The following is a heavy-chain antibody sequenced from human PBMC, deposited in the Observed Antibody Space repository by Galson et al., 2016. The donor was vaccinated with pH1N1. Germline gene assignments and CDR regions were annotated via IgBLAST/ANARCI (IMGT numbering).Heavy chain of an antibody. V-gene: IGHV5-51*01. CDR3: ARHSGDGYRYGSERYFDY. J-gene: IGHJ4*02. D-gene: IGHD5-18*01. CDR1: GYSFTRYW. CDR2: IFPGDSDT. Sequence: QSGAEVKKPGESPKISCKGSGYSFTRYWIGWVRQMPGKGLEWVGIIFPGDSDTRYSPSFQGQVTISADKSISTAYLQWSSLKASDTAMYYCARHSGDGYRYGSERYFDYWGQGTLVTVSS.